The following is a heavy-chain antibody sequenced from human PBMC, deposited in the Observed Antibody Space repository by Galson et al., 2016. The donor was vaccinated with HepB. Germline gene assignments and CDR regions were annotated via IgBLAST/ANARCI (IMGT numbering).Heavy chain of an antibody. Sequence: IRQPPGKGLEWIGTIYYTGSTYYNPSLKSRLTISLDTPKNQFSLNLSSVTAADTAVYYCARDRRVYYDSSGYHAWGQGTLVTVSS. CDR2: IYYTGST. V-gene: IGHV4-39*07. CDR3: ARDRRVYYDSSGYHA. D-gene: IGHD3-22*01. J-gene: IGHJ4*02.